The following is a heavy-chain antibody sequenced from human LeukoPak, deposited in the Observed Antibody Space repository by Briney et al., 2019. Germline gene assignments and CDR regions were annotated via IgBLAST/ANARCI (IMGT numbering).Heavy chain of an antibody. CDR2: IYYSGST. J-gene: IGHJ4*02. V-gene: IGHV4-30-4*08. D-gene: IGHD6-19*01. CDR3: ARRVSAGTYYFDY. Sequence: SQTLSLTCTVSGGSISSGDYYWSWIRQPPGKGLEWIGYIYYSGSTYYNPSLKSRVTISVDTSKNQSSLKLSSVTAADTAVYYCARRVSAGTYYFDYWGQGTLVTVSS. CDR1: GGSISSGDYY.